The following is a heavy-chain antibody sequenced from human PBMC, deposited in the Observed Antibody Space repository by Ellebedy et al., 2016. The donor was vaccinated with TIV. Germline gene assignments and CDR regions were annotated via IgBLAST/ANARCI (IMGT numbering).Heavy chain of an antibody. Sequence: GESLKISXQASGYNFNTYWIAWVRQMPGKGLEWMGILYPGDSDTRYSPSFQGQVTISADKSINTAYLQWSSLKASDTAMYFCAKYNSGGFYPLGEPFHIWGQGTMVTVSS. CDR1: GYNFNTYW. J-gene: IGHJ3*02. CDR2: LYPGDSDT. CDR3: AKYNSGGFYPLGEPFHI. V-gene: IGHV5-51*01. D-gene: IGHD3-22*01.